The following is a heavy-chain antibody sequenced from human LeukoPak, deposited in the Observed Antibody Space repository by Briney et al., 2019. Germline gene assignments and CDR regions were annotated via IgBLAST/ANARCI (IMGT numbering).Heavy chain of an antibody. CDR1: GYSFTSYW. Sequence: GEALKISLKGSGYSFTSYWIGLGRQRPGKGVEWMGSIYPGYSDARDSLSFQGHVPISADKSISTAYLQGRSLKAWGTASYYCASVHHSDILTGYYFAQWREGTMVTVSS. V-gene: IGHV5-51*01. CDR3: ASVHHSDILTGYYFAQ. J-gene: IGHJ4*02. CDR2: IYPGYSDA. D-gene: IGHD3-9*01.